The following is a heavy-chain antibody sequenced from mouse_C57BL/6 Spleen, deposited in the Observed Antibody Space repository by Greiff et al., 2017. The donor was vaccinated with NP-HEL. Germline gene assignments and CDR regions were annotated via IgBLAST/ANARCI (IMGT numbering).Heavy chain of an antibody. CDR3: ARVYDGYGGFAY. CDR1: GFTFSSYA. Sequence: EVQGVESGGGLVKPGGSLKLSCAASGFTFSSYAMSWVRQTPEKRLEWVATISDGGSYTYYPDSVKGRFTISRDNAKNNLYLQMSHLKSEDTAMYYCARVYDGYGGFAYWGQGTLVTVSA. J-gene: IGHJ3*01. V-gene: IGHV5-4*01. CDR2: ISDGGSYT. D-gene: IGHD2-3*01.